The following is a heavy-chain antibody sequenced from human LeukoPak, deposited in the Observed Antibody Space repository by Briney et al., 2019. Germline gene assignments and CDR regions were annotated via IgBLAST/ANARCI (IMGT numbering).Heavy chain of an antibody. J-gene: IGHJ4*02. CDR2: INYSGNT. V-gene: IGHV4-39*01. CDR3: ARRYDY. Sequence: SETLSLTCIVSGGSISGSHYYWAWIRQSPGKGLEWIGMINYSGNTYYNPSLWSRATISVDTSTNQFSLNLNSVTAADTAVYYCARRYDYSGQGTLVTVSS. CDR1: GGSISGSHYY.